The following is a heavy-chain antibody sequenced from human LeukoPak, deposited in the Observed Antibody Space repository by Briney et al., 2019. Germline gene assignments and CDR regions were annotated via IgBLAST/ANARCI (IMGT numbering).Heavy chain of an antibody. V-gene: IGHV3-30*04. Sequence: GGSLRLSCAASGFTFSSHAMHWVRQAPGKGLEWVAIISFDGSNKDYADSIKGRFTVPRDNSKNTLYLQMNSLRTEDTAVYFCAKERISPAGTYDYWGQGTLVTVSS. CDR2: ISFDGSNK. J-gene: IGHJ4*02. CDR1: GFTFSSHA. D-gene: IGHD6-13*01. CDR3: AKERISPAGTYDY.